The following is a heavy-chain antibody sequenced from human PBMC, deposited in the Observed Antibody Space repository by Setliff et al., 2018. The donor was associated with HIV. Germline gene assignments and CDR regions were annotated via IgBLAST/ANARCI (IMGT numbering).Heavy chain of an antibody. Sequence: ASVKVSCKASGYGFTRKIIHWVRQAPGQRLEWMGWINVGSGNTKYSLRFQDRVTPTRDTSATTAYMEVNSLRSEDTAVYYCARISGNDRGGYYYHYFGYWGQGTLVTVSS. CDR2: INVGSGNT. CDR3: ARISGNDRGGYYYHYFGY. CDR1: GYGFTRKI. V-gene: IGHV1-3*01. J-gene: IGHJ4*02. D-gene: IGHD3-22*01.